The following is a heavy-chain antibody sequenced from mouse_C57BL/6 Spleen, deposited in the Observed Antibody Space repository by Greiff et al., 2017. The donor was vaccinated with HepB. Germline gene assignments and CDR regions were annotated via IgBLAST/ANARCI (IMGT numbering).Heavy chain of an antibody. CDR3: ARRFAY. CDR1: GFTFSDYG. V-gene: IGHV5-17*01. J-gene: IGHJ3*01. Sequence: EVQLVESGGGLVKPGGSLKLSCAASGFTFSDYGMHWVRQAPENGLEWVAYISSGNSTIYYAETVKGLFTISRDNAKNTLFLQMTSLRSEDTAMYYCARRFAYWGQGTLVTVSA. CDR2: ISSGNSTI.